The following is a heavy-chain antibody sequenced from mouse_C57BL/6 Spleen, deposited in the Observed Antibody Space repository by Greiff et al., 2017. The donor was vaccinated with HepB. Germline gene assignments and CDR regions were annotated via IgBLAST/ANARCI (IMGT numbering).Heavy chain of an antibody. CDR2: IWSGGST. CDR3: ARSGFITTVVAPDY. D-gene: IGHD1-1*01. CDR1: GFSLTSYG. Sequence: VQLQQSGPGLVQPSQSLSITCTVSGFSLTSYGVHWVRQSPGKGLEWLGVIWSGGSTDYNAAFISRLSISKDNSKCQVFFKMNSLQADDTAIYYCARSGFITTVVAPDYGGKGTTLTVSS. J-gene: IGHJ2*01. V-gene: IGHV2-2*01.